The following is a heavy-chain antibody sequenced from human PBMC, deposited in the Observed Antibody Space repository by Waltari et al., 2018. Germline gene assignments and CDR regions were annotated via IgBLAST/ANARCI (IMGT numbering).Heavy chain of an antibody. CDR3: AREARYPLLMDYYYYGMDV. V-gene: IGHV3-33*01. CDR1: GFTFSSYG. Sequence: QVQLVESGGGVVQPGRSLRHSCAASGFTFSSYGMHWVRQAPGKGLEWVAVIWYDGSNKYYADAVKGRFTISRDNSKNTLYLQMNSLRAEDTAVYYCAREARYPLLMDYYYYGMDVWGQGTTVTVSS. J-gene: IGHJ6*02. CDR2: IWYDGSNK. D-gene: IGHD1-1*01.